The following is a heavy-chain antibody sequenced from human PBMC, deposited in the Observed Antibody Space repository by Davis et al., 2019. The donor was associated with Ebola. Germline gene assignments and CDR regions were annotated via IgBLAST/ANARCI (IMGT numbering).Heavy chain of an antibody. J-gene: IGHJ4*02. CDR3: ARDLTY. CDR1: GFTFSSYA. CDR2: ISGTGDNT. Sequence: GESLKISCAASGFTFSSYAMSWVRQAPGEGLEWVAGISGTGDNTYYADSVKGRFTISRHNSKNTLYLQMDSLRAEDTAVYYCARDLTYWGQGTLVTVSS. V-gene: IGHV3-23*01.